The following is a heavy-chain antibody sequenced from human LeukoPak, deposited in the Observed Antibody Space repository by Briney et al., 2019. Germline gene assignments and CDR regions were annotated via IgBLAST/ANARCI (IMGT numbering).Heavy chain of an antibody. CDR2: INPNSGGT. J-gene: IGHJ5*02. Sequence: ASVKVSCKASGYTFTGYYMHWVRQAPGQGLEWMGWINPNSGGTNYAQKFQGRVTMTRDTSISTAYMELSRLRSDDTAVYYCAIKRRPRGVNYYGSGSFLSWFDPWGQGTLVTVSS. D-gene: IGHD3-10*01. V-gene: IGHV1-2*02. CDR1: GYTFTGYY. CDR3: AIKRRPRGVNYYGSGSFLSWFDP.